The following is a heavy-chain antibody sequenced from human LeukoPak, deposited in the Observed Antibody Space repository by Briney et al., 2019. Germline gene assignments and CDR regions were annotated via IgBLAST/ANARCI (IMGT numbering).Heavy chain of an antibody. J-gene: IGHJ4*02. CDR3: ASRQGTTTIV. Sequence: SETLSLTCAVSGGSITYDWWTWVRQPPGQGLEWVGEIFHDGNTNYNPSLKSRLTISIHNSKKHFSLTLDSVTAADTAVYYCASRQGTTTIVWGQGTLVTVSS. V-gene: IGHV4-4*02. CDR2: IFHDGNT. CDR1: GGSITYDW. D-gene: IGHD1-1*01.